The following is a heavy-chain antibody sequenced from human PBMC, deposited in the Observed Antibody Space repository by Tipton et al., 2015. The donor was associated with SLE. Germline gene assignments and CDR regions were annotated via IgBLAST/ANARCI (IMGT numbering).Heavy chain of an antibody. CDR3: ATMVNYYDSRPDNWFDP. Sequence: TLSLTCAVYGGSFSDYFWTWIRQPPGRGLEWIAEINHSGTTNFNPSLKSRVTISVDMSKNQFSLKLSSVTAADAAVYYCATMVNYYDSRPDNWFDPWGQGTLVTVSS. J-gene: IGHJ5*02. V-gene: IGHV4-34*01. CDR1: GGSFSDYF. CDR2: INHSGTT. D-gene: IGHD3-22*01.